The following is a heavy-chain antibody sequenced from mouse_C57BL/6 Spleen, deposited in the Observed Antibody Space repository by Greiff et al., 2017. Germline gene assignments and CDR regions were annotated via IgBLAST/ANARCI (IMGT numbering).Heavy chain of an antibody. CDR2: ISYDGSN. V-gene: IGHV3-6*01. J-gene: IGHJ4*01. CDR3: AEGYSMDY. Sequence: EVKLMESGPGLVKPSQSLSLTCSVTGYSITSGYYWNWIRQFPGNKLEWMGYISYDGSNHYTPSLTNRIFITRDTSKNQFFLKLNSVTTEDTATYYCAEGYSMDYWGQGTSVTVSS. CDR1: GYSITSGYY. D-gene: IGHD3-2*02.